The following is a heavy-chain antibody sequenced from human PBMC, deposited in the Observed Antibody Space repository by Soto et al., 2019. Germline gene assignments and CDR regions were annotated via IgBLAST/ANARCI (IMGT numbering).Heavy chain of an antibody. CDR3: ARATLGYCSSTSCQGDYYYYYMDV. CDR2: INPNSGGT. J-gene: IGHJ6*03. CDR1: GYTFTGYY. Sequence: QVQLVQSGAEVKKPGASVKVSCKASGYTFTGYYMHWVRQAPGQGLEWMGWINPNSGGTNYAQKFQGWVTMTRDTSISTAYMELSRPRSDDTAVYYCARATLGYCSSTSCQGDYYYYYMDVWGKGTTVTVSS. D-gene: IGHD2-2*01. V-gene: IGHV1-2*04.